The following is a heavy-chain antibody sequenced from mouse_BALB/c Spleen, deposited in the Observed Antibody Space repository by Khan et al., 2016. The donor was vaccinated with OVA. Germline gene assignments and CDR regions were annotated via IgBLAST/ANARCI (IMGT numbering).Heavy chain of an antibody. J-gene: IGHJ3*01. CDR1: GFNIKDTY. CDR3: VMPNWFAY. Sequence: VQLQQSGTELVKPGASVKLSCTASGFNIKDTYIHWVKQRPEQGLEWIGRIDPLNGNTRYDPKFQGKATITADTSSNTAYLQLSSLTSEDTAVYYCVMPNWFAYWGQGTLVTVSA. CDR2: IDPLNGNT. V-gene: IGHV14-3*02.